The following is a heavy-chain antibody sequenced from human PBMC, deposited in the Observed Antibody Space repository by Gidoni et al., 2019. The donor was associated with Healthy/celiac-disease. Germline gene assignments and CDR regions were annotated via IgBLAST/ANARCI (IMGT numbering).Heavy chain of an antibody. Sequence: EVQLVASGGGLVKPGGSLRLSCAASGFTFSSHSMNWVRQAPGKGLAWVSSISSSSSYIYYADSVKGRFTISRDNDKNSLYLQMNSLRAEDTAVYYCARDGTDFWSGYYTDYYYYYGMDVWGQGTTVTVSS. V-gene: IGHV3-21*01. CDR1: GFTFSSHS. D-gene: IGHD3-3*01. CDR2: ISSSSSYI. CDR3: ARDGTDFWSGYYTDYYYYYGMDV. J-gene: IGHJ6*02.